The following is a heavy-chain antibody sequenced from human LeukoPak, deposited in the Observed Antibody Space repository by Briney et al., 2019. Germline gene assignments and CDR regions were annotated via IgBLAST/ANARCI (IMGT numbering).Heavy chain of an antibody. CDR3: AREGVGQWLANGYFDY. D-gene: IGHD6-19*01. CDR1: GFTFSSYE. Sequence: GGSLRLSCAASGFTFSSYEMNWVRQAPGKGLEWVSFISNSGSTIYYADSVKGRFTISRDNAEKSLYLQMNSLRAEDTAVYYCAREGVGQWLANGYFDYWGQGTLVTVSS. CDR2: ISNSGSTI. V-gene: IGHV3-48*03. J-gene: IGHJ4*02.